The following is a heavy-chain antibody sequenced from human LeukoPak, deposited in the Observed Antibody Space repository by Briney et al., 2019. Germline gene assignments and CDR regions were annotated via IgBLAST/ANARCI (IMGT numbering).Heavy chain of an antibody. CDR2: IYSGGST. CDR3: ARVRWSYYDSSGYYDY. J-gene: IGHJ4*02. D-gene: IGHD3-22*01. Sequence: GGSLRLSCAASGFTVSSNYMSWVRQAPGKGLEWVSVIYSGGSTYYADSVKGRFTISRDNSKNTLYLQMNSLRAEDTAVYYCARVRWSYYDSSGYYDYWGQGTLVTVSS. V-gene: IGHV3-53*01. CDR1: GFTVSSNY.